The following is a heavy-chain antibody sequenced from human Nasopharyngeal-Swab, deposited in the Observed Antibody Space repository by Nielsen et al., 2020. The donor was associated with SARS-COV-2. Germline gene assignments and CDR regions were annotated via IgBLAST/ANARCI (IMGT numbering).Heavy chain of an antibody. J-gene: IGHJ6*02. CDR1: GYTLTELS. D-gene: IGHD2-2*01. CDR3: ARRGRCSGSSCDMDV. V-gene: IGHV1-24*01. CDR2: FDPEDGET. Sequence: ASVKVSCKVSGYTLTELSMHWVRQAPGKGLEWVGGFDPEDGETIYAQKFQGRVTMTRDTSTSTVFMDLSSLRSEDTAVYYCARRGRCSGSSCDMDVWGQGTTVTVSS.